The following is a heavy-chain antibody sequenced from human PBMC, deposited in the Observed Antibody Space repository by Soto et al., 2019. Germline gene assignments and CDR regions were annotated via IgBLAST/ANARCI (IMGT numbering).Heavy chain of an antibody. Sequence: GGSLRLSCAASGFTFSSYAMSWVRQAPGKGLEWVSAISGSGGSTYYADSVKGRFTISRDNSKNTLYLQMNSLRAEDTAVYYCAKDVWIQLRPSMDVWGQGTTVTVSS. J-gene: IGHJ6*02. CDR3: AKDVWIQLRPSMDV. D-gene: IGHD5-18*01. CDR2: ISGSGGST. CDR1: GFTFSSYA. V-gene: IGHV3-23*01.